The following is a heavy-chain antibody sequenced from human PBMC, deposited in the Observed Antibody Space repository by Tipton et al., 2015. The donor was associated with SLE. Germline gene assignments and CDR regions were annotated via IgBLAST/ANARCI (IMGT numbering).Heavy chain of an antibody. Sequence: TLSLTCAVYGGSFSAYYWSWIRQPPGKGLEWIGYIYHSGTTYYNPSLKSRVTTSVDRSKNQFSLKMTSVTAADTAVYYCARVDTLRYYYMDVWGKGTTVTVSS. D-gene: IGHD2-2*02. CDR3: ARVDTLRYYYMDV. CDR1: GGSFSAYY. V-gene: IGHV4-30-2*01. CDR2: IYHSGTT. J-gene: IGHJ6*03.